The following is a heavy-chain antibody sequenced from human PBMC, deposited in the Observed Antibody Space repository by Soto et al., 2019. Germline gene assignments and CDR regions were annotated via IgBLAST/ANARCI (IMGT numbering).Heavy chain of an antibody. CDR2: IYWDDDK. J-gene: IGHJ4*02. CDR1: GFSLSTSGVG. D-gene: IGHD6-19*01. V-gene: IGHV2-5*02. Sequence: QITLKESGPTLVKPTQTLTLTCTFSGFSLSTSGVGVGWIRQPPGKSLEWLALIYWDDDKRYSPSLKSRLTITKDTSKNQVVLTMTHMDPVDTRTYYCAQRQSGPGWHEGVLDFWGQRTLVTLSS. CDR3: AQRQSGPGWHEGVLDF.